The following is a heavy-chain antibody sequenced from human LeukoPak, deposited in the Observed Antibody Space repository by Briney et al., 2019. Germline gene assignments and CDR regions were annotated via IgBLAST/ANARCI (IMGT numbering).Heavy chain of an antibody. V-gene: IGHV4-39*01. CDR1: GGSISSSSYY. J-gene: IGHJ4*02. CDR2: IYYSGST. D-gene: IGHD3-9*01. CDR3: ARRRVLRYFDWFPAIDY. Sequence: PSETLSLTCTVSGGSISSSSYYWGWIRQPPGKGLEWIGSIYYSGSTYYNPSLKSRVTISVDTSKNQFSLKLSSVTAADTAVYYCARRRVLRYFDWFPAIDYWGQGTLVTVSS.